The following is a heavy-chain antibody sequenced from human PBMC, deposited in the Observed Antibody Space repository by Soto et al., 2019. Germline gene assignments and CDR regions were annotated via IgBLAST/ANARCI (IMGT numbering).Heavy chain of an antibody. CDR2: ISGSGGST. D-gene: IGHD1-26*01. V-gene: IGHV3-23*01. CDR3: AKDEVGAIYSSYSGMDV. Sequence: EVQLLESGGGLVQPGGSLRLSCAASGFTFSSYAMSWVRQAPGKGLEWVSAISGSGGSTYYADSVKGRFTISRDNSKNTLYLEMNSLRAEDTAVYYCAKDEVGAIYSSYSGMDVWGQGTTVTVSS. CDR1: GFTFSSYA. J-gene: IGHJ6*02.